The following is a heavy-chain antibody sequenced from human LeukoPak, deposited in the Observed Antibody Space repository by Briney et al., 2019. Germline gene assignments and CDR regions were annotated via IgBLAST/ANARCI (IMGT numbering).Heavy chain of an antibody. V-gene: IGHV3-20*04. CDR2: INWNGVSI. D-gene: IGHD4-11*01. CDR3: ARALSNYVDYYYYYYMDV. Sequence: GGSLRLSCAASGFTFDDYGMSWVRQAPGKGLEWVSGINWNGVSIGYVDSVKGRFTISRDNAKNSLYLQMNSLRAEDTALYYCARALSNYVDYYYYYYMDVWGKGTTVTVSS. CDR1: GFTFDDYG. J-gene: IGHJ6*03.